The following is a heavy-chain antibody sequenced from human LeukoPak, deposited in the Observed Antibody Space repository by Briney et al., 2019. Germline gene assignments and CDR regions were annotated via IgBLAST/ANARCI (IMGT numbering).Heavy chain of an antibody. V-gene: IGHV4-61*01. J-gene: IGHJ4*02. CDR1: GGSVSSGSYY. CDR2: IYYSGST. D-gene: IGHD3-22*01. Sequence: PSETLSLTCTVSGGSVSSGSYYWSWIRQPPGKGLEWIGYIYYSGSTNYNPSLKSRVTISVDTSKNQLSLKLSSVTAADTAVYYCARDPSGYFNYWGQGTLVTVSS. CDR3: ARDPSGYFNY.